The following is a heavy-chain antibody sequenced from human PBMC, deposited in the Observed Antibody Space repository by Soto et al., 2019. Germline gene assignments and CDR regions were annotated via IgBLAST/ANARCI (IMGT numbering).Heavy chain of an antibody. Sequence: GGSLRLSCAASGFTFSSYGMHWVRQAPGKGLEWVAVISYDGSNKYYADSVKGRFTISRDNSKNTLYLQMNSLRAEDTAVYYCAKDYCSSTSCYERYYYGMDVWGQGTTVTVSS. V-gene: IGHV3-30*18. CDR1: GFTFSSYG. CDR2: ISYDGSNK. J-gene: IGHJ6*02. D-gene: IGHD2-2*01. CDR3: AKDYCSSTSCYERYYYGMDV.